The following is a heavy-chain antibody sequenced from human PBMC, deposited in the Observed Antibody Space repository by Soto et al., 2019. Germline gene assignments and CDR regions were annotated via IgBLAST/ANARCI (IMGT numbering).Heavy chain of an antibody. CDR2: ISGSGGST. D-gene: IGHD5-18*01. Sequence: EVQLLESGGGLVQPGGSLRLSCAASGFTFSSYAMSWVRQAPGKGLEWVSAISGSGGSTYYADSVKGRFTISRDNSKTTLYLKMTSLRAEDTAVYYCAKAVDTAMVHFDYWAREPWSPSPQ. V-gene: IGHV3-23*01. J-gene: IGHJ4*02. CDR3: AKAVDTAMVHFDY. CDR1: GFTFSSYA.